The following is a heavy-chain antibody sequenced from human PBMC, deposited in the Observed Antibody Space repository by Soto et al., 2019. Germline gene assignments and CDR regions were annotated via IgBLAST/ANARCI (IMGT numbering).Heavy chain of an antibody. CDR1: GFTFSSYS. J-gene: IGHJ6*03. CDR3: ARGPPHTTYYYYYYMDV. Sequence: GGSLRLSCAASGFTFSSYSMNWVRQAPGKGLEWVSYISSSSSTIYYADSVKGRFTISRDNAKNSLYLQMNSLRAEDTAVYYCARGPPHTTYYYYYYMDVWGKGTTVTVSS. V-gene: IGHV3-48*01. CDR2: ISSSSSTI.